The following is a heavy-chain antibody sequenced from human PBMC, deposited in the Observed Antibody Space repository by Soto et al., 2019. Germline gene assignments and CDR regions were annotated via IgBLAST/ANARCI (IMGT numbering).Heavy chain of an antibody. J-gene: IGHJ4*02. CDR1: GYTFTSYG. CDR2: ISAYNGNT. V-gene: IGHV1-18*01. Sequence: QVQLVQSGAEVKKPGASVKVSCKASGYTFTSYGIIWVRQSPGQGLEWMGWISAYNGNTNYAQKLQGRVTMTTDTSTSTAYMELRSLRSDDTAVYYCARVRFLEYYYYPADYWGQGTLVTVSS. CDR3: ARVRFLEYYYYPADY. D-gene: IGHD3-3*01.